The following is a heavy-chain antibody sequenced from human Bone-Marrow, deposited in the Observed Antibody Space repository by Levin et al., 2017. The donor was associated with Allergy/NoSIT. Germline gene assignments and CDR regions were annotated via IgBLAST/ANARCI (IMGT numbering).Heavy chain of an antibody. V-gene: IGHV3-48*03. CDR2: ISSSGTNI. J-gene: IGHJ4*02. CDR1: GFTFSNYE. CDR3: ARYSYNLEY. Sequence: PGGSLRLSCAASGFTFSNYEMNWVRQAPGKGLEWVSYISSSGTNIFYADSVKGRFTVSRDNANNSLYLQMSSLRVEDTALYYCARYSYNLEYWGQGTLVTVSS. D-gene: IGHD3-3*01.